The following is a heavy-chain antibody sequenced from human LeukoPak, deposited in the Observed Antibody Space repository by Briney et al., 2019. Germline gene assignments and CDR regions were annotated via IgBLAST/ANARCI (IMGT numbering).Heavy chain of an antibody. J-gene: IGHJ4*02. CDR3: AKSMRRITMIVVVRNYFDY. Sequence: GGSLRLSCAASGFTFSSYAMHWVRQAPGRGLEWVAVISYDGSNKYYADSVKGRFTISRDNSKNTLYLQMNSLRAEDTAVYYCAKSMRRITMIVVVRNYFDYWGQGTLVTVSS. CDR1: GFTFSSYA. V-gene: IGHV3-30*04. D-gene: IGHD3-22*01. CDR2: ISYDGSNK.